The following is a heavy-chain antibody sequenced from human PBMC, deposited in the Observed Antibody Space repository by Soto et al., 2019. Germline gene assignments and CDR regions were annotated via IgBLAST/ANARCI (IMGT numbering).Heavy chain of an antibody. J-gene: IGHJ4*02. CDR2: IKSKTDGGTT. CDR3: TSLYYGH. CDR1: EFTFTYAW. D-gene: IGHD3-16*02. Sequence: KPGGSLRLSCAASEFTFTYAWMSWVRQAPGKGLEWVGRIKSKTDGGTTDYAAPVKGRFTISRDESQNTLYLQMNSLKTEDTAVYYCTSLYYGHWGQGTLVTAPQ. V-gene: IGHV3-15*01.